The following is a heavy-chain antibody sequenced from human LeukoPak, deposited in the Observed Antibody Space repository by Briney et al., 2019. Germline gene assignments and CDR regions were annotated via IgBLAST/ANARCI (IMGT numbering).Heavy chain of an antibody. CDR1: GGSISSSSYY. V-gene: IGHV4-39*07. D-gene: IGHD6-19*01. J-gene: IGHJ2*01. CDR3: ARGRPGSSGWYLRGYWYFDL. CDR2: INHSGST. Sequence: SETLSLTCTVSGGSISSSSYYWGWIRQPPGKGLEWIGEINHSGSTNYNPSLKSRVTISVDTSKNQFSLKLSSVTAADTAVYYCARGRPGSSGWYLRGYWYFDLWGRGTLVTVSS.